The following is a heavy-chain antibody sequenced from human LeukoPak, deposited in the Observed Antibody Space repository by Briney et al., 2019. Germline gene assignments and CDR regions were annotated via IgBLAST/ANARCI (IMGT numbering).Heavy chain of an antibody. CDR2: IYYSGST. Sequence: SETLSLTCTVSGGSISSYYWSWIRQPPGKGLEWIGYIYYSGSTNYNPSLKSRVTISVDTSKNQFSLKLSSVTAADTAVYYCARGYYYYYMDVWGKGTTVTVSS. CDR3: ARGYYYYYMDV. V-gene: IGHV4-59*01. CDR1: GGSISSYY. J-gene: IGHJ6*03.